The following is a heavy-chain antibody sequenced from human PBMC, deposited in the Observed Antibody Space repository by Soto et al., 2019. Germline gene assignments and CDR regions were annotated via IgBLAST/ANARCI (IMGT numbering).Heavy chain of an antibody. J-gene: IGHJ4*02. Sequence: QVQLVQSGAEVKKPGSSVKVSCKASGGTFSSYTISWVRQAPGQGLEWMGRIIPILGIANYAQKFQGRVTITADKSTSTAYMGTSSLRSEDAAVYYCARLYGSGASCYPDYWGQGTLVTVAS. D-gene: IGHD2-15*01. CDR3: ARLYGSGASCYPDY. CDR2: IIPILGIA. CDR1: GGTFSSYT. V-gene: IGHV1-69*02.